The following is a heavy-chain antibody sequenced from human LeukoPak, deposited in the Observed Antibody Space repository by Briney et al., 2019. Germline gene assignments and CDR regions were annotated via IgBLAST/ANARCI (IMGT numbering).Heavy chain of an antibody. CDR2: INPNSGGT. CDR3: ASSPRFGGVYYYMDV. J-gene: IGHJ6*03. D-gene: IGHD3-16*01. V-gene: IGHV1-2*02. CDR1: GYTFTGYY. Sequence: ASVKVSCKASGYTFTGYYMHWVRQAPGQGLEWMGWINPNSGGTNYAQKFQGRVTMTRDTSISTAYMELSRLRSDDTAVYYCASSPRFGGVYYYMDVWSKGTTVTVSS.